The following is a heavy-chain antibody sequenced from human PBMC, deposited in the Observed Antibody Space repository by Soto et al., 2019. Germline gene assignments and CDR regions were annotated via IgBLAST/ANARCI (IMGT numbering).Heavy chain of an antibody. CDR3: AREVKSAAAYDAFDI. J-gene: IGHJ3*02. D-gene: IGHD2-15*01. V-gene: IGHV4-31*03. CDR1: GGSISSDNYF. Sequence: QVQLQESGPGLVTPSQTLSLTFTVSGGSISSDNYFWSWIRQHPGKGLEWIGYIDYIGRAYYNPSLNSRVTTSVDTSKNQFSLRLSSVTVADTAKYYCAREVKSAAAYDAFDIWGQGTVVTVSS. CDR2: IDYIGRA.